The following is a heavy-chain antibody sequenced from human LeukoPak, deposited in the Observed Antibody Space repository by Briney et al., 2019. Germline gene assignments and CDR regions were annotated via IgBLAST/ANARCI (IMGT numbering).Heavy chain of an antibody. CDR2: ILYSGTTT. Sequence: SETLSLTCTVSGGSISPYYWSWIRQTPGKGLEWIGYILYSGTTTNYNPSLKSRVTISVDTSKNQFSLKLSSVTAADTAIYYCARVGDWNDLVYWGQGTLVTVSS. CDR3: ARVGDWNDLVY. V-gene: IGHV4-59*01. J-gene: IGHJ4*02. CDR1: GGSISPYY. D-gene: IGHD1-1*01.